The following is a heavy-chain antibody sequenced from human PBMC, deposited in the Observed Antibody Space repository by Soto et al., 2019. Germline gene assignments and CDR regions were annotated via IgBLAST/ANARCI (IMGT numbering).Heavy chain of an antibody. J-gene: IGHJ6*02. CDR1: GCSVSSGYFF. CDR2: IDYSGST. Sequence: PXETLALTSNVAGCSVSSGYFFWSWVRQPPGKGLEWIGYIDYSGSTNYNPSLKSRVTMSVDTSKNRFSLKLSSVTTADTAVYYCARVVQKDGGLLSSYYYGVDVWGQGTTVTVSS. V-gene: IGHV4-61*01. D-gene: IGHD1-26*01. CDR3: ARVVQKDGGLLSSYYYGVDV.